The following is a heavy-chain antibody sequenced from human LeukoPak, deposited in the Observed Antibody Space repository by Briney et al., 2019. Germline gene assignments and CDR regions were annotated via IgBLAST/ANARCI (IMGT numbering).Heavy chain of an antibody. CDR2: INHSGST. CDR3: ARLYSSSWYYFDY. CDR1: GGSFSGYY. V-gene: IGHV4-34*01. D-gene: IGHD6-13*01. Sequence: SETLSLTCAVYGGSFSGYYWSWIRHRPGKGLEWIGEINHSGSTNYNPSLKSRVTISVDTSKNQFSLKLSSVTAADTAVYYCARLYSSSWYYFDYWGQGTLVTVSS. J-gene: IGHJ4*02.